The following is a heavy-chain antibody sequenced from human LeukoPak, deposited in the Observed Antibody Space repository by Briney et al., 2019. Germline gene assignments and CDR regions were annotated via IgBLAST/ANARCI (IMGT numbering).Heavy chain of an antibody. J-gene: IGHJ4*02. CDR3: TPITEAAAGTFDY. V-gene: IGHV3-73*01. D-gene: IGHD6-13*01. CDR2: IRGKANSYAT. Sequence: GGSLRLSCAASGFTFGGSAMHWVRQASGKGLEWVGRIRGKANSYATAYAASVKGRFTISRDDSKNTAYLQMNSLKTEDTAFYYCTPITEAAAGTFDYWGQGTLVTVSS. CDR1: GFTFGGSA.